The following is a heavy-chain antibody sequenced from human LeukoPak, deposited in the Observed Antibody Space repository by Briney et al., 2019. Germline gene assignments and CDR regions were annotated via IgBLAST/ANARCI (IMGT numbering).Heavy chain of an antibody. J-gene: IGHJ4*02. D-gene: IGHD3-10*01. CDR3: VRDRIYYGSGSYAY. CDR1: GYTFTIYG. Sequence: ASVKVSCKASGYTFTIYGITWVRQAPGQGLEWMGWINPNNGGTNYAQKFQGRVTMTRDTSISTACMELRSLTSDDTAVYYCVRDRIYYGSGSYAYWGQGTLVTVSS. CDR2: INPNNGGT. V-gene: IGHV1-2*02.